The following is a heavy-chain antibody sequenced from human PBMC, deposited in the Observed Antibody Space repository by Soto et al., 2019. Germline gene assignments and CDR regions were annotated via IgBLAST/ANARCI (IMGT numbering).Heavy chain of an antibody. Sequence: SVKVSCKASGGTFSSYAISWVRQAPGQGLEWMGGIIPIFGTANYAQEFQGRVTITADESTSAAYMELSSLRSEDTAVYYCARAKGGVAVPAAIKGMDVWGQGTTVNDSS. CDR1: GGTFSSYA. CDR3: ARAKGGVAVPAAIKGMDV. J-gene: IGHJ6*02. V-gene: IGHV1-69*13. CDR2: IIPIFGTA. D-gene: IGHD2-2*01.